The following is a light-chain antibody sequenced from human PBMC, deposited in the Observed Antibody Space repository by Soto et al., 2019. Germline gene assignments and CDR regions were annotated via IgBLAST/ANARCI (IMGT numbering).Light chain of an antibody. CDR3: LQDYNYPRT. CDR2: AAS. V-gene: IGKV1-6*01. CDR1: QGIGND. J-gene: IGKJ1*01. Sequence: AIQMTQSPSSLSASVGDRVTITCRASQGIGNDLGWYQQKPGKAPKLLIYAASSLQSGVPSRFSGSGSGTDFSLTISSLHPEDFATYYCLQDYNYPRTFGQGTKVEIK.